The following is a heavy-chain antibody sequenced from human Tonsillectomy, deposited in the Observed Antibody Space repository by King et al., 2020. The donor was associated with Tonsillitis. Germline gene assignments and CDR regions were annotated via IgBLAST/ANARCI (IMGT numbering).Heavy chain of an antibody. J-gene: IGHJ6*02. CDR1: GFPFRSYG. Sequence: VQLVESGGGVVQPGRSLRLSCAASGFPFRSYGMHWVRQAPGKGLEWVAVISYDGSNKNYADSVKGRFTISRDNSKNTLYLQMNSLRSEDTAVYYCAKTTRLYGDYGMDVWGQGTTVTVSS. CDR3: AKTTRLYGDYGMDV. V-gene: IGHV3-30*18. D-gene: IGHD4-17*01. CDR2: ISYDGSNK.